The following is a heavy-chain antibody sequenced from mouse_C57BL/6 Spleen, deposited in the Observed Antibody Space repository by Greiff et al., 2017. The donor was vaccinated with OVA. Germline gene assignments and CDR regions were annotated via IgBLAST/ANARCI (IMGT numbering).Heavy chain of an antibody. D-gene: IGHD1-1*01. J-gene: IGHJ1*03. CDR2: IWTGGGT. Sequence: VKLVESGPGLVAPSQSLSITCTVSGFSLTSYAISWVRQPPGKGLEWLGVIWTGGGTNYNSALKSRLSISKDNSKSHIFLKMNSLQTDDTARYYCARDYYGSSYSWYFDVWGTGTTVTVSS. CDR1: GFSLTSYA. CDR3: ARDYYGSSYSWYFDV. V-gene: IGHV2-9-1*01.